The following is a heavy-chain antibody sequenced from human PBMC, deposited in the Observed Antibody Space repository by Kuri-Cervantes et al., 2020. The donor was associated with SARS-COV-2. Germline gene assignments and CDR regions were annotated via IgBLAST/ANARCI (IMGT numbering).Heavy chain of an antibody. D-gene: IGHD1-26*01. CDR1: GFTFSSYA. J-gene: IGHJ4*02. V-gene: IGHV3-30-3*01. CDR3: ASGGANKGWGY. Sequence: LKISCAASGFTFSSYAMHWVRQAPGKGLEWVAVISYDGSNKYYADSVKGRFTISRDNAKNSLYLQMNSLRAEDTAVYYCASGGANKGWGYWGQGTLVTVSS. CDR2: ISYDGSNK.